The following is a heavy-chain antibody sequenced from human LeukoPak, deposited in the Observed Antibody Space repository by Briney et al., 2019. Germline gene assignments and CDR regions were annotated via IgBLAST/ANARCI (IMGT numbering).Heavy chain of an antibody. D-gene: IGHD1-26*01. CDR2: ISSSSSSYI. CDR1: GFTFSSYS. Sequence: GGSLRLSCAASGFTFSSYSMSWVRQAPGKGLEWVSSISSSSSSYIYYADSVKGRFTISRDNAKNSLYLQMNSLRAEDTAVYYCARDRIVGATWAFDIWGQGTMVTVSS. V-gene: IGHV3-21*01. J-gene: IGHJ3*02. CDR3: ARDRIVGATWAFDI.